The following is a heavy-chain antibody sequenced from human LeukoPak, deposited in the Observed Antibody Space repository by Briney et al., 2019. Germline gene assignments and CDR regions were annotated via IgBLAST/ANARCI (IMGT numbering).Heavy chain of an antibody. V-gene: IGHV1-46*01. J-gene: IGHJ4*02. CDR1: GYTFTRYY. CDR2: INPSGGST. CDR3: ARRVMVRTLDY. Sequence: ASVKVSCKASGYTFTRYYMHWVRQAPGQGLEWMGIINPSGGSTSYAQKFQGRVTMTRDTSTSTVYMELSSLRSEDTAVYYCARRVMVRTLDYWGQGTLVTVSS. D-gene: IGHD3-10*01.